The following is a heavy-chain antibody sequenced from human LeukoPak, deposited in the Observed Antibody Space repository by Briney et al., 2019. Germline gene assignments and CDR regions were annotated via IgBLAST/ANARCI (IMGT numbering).Heavy chain of an antibody. J-gene: IGHJ6*02. CDR2: ISPNSGGT. D-gene: IGHD4-17*01. V-gene: IGHV1-2*02. CDR3: ARGGGGYGDYVRVYYYYGMDV. Sequence: ASVKVSCKASGYTFTGYYMHWVRQAPGQGLEWMGWISPNSGGTNYAQKFQGRVTMTRDTSISTAYMELSRLRSDDTAVYYCARGGGGYGDYVRVYYYYGMDVWGQGTTVTVSS. CDR1: GYTFTGYY.